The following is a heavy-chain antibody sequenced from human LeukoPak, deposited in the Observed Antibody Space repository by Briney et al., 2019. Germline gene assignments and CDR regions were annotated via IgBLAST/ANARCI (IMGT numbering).Heavy chain of an antibody. J-gene: IGHJ4*02. D-gene: IGHD3-10*01. Sequence: WGVLRLSCVGSGFTFSGYWMNWVRQTPGKDLEWVANINHNGSEKYYVDSVMGRFTISRDNANNSLYLQMNSLRDEDTAIYYCARWIGGFDLWGQGILVTVSS. CDR2: INHNGSEK. CDR3: ARWIGGFDL. CDR1: GFTFSGYW. V-gene: IGHV3-7*01.